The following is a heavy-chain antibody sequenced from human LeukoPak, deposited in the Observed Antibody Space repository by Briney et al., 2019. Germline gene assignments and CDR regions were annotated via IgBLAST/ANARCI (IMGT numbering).Heavy chain of an antibody. CDR3: ANDERNWTYNLASQTYD. V-gene: IGHV1-69*13. Sequence: SVKVSCKASGGTFSSYAISWVRQAPGQGLEWMGGIIPIFGTANYAQKFQGRVTITADESTSTAYMELSSLRAEDTAVYSCANDERNWTYNLASQTYDWGQGTLVTVSS. D-gene: IGHD1-7*01. CDR2: IIPIFGTA. CDR1: GGTFSSYA. J-gene: IGHJ4*02.